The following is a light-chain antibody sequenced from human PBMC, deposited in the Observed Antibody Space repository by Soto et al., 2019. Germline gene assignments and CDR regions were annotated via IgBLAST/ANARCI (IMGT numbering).Light chain of an antibody. CDR1: QGIRND. V-gene: IGKV1-17*01. J-gene: IGKJ1*01. Sequence: DIQMTQSPSSLSASVGDRVTITCRASQGIRNDLGWYQQRQGKAPKRLIYAASSLQIGVPSRFSGRGSGTDCTPAIRRPQPEDLAAYYRLQQNSCPWTRGQGTMVEIK. CDR2: AAS. CDR3: LQQNSCPWT.